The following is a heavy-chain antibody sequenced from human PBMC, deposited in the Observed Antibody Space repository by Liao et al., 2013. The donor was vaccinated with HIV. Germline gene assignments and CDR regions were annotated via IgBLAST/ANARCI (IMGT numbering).Heavy chain of an antibody. V-gene: IGHV4-34*01. D-gene: IGHD2/OR15-2a*01. CDR3: ARAYIVQYLDLVPGRPFFYHMNV. Sequence: QVHLQQQRDTGLVRPSETLSLTCAIYGGSFGDYHWAWIRQPPGKGLEWIGQVSRGGRTTYNPSLQSRVTISADTSTTQFSLQLTSVTAADTATYFCARAYIVQYLDLVPGRPFFYHMNVWDRGTAVTVAS. CDR2: VSRGGRT. J-gene: IGHJ6*03. CDR1: GGSFGDYH.